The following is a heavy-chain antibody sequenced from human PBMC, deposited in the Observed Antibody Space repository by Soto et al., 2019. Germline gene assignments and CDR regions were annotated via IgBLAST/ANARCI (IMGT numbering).Heavy chain of an antibody. J-gene: IGHJ5*02. D-gene: IGHD3-3*01. Sequence: GGSLRLSCAASGFTFSSYGMHWVRQAPGKGLEWVAVIWYDGSNKYYADSVKGRFTISRDNSKNTLYLQMNSLRAEDTAVYYCARGGPRTYYDFWSGYYGNWFDPWGQGTLVTVSS. CDR1: GFTFSSYG. V-gene: IGHV3-33*01. CDR3: ARGGPRTYYDFWSGYYGNWFDP. CDR2: IWYDGSNK.